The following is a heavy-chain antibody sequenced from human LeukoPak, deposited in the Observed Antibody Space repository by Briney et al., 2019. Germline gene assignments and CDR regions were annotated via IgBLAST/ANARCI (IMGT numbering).Heavy chain of an antibody. CDR1: GYTFTNFG. V-gene: IGHV1-18*01. Sequence: ASVKVSCKAFGYTFTNFGITWVRRATGQGLVWMGWTSAYNCDTQYRQPGQGRHTMSTDTSTTTAYVDLRSLSSDDPAVYYCGRVDMATSKEYWGQGTLVTVPS. CDR2: TSAYNCDT. CDR3: GRVDMATSKEY. D-gene: IGHD5-24*01. J-gene: IGHJ4*02.